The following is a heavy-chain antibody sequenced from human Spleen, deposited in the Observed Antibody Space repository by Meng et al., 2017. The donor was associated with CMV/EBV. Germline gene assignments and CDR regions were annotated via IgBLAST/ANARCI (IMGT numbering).Heavy chain of an antibody. D-gene: IGHD2-2*01. J-gene: IGHJ6*02. CDR2: INPSGGST. V-gene: IGHV1-46*01. Sequence: ASVKVSCKASGYTFTSYYMHWVRQAPGQGLEWMGIINPSGGSTSYAQKFQGRVTMTRDTSTSTVYMELSSLRSEDTAVYYCASDTLGYCSSTTCMDVWGQGTTVTVSS. CDR1: GYTFTSYY. CDR3: ASDTLGYCSSTTCMDV.